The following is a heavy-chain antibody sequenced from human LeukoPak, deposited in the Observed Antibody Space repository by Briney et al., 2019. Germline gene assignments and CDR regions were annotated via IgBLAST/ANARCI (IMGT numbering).Heavy chain of an antibody. Sequence: GGSLRLSCAASGFTFSSNSMTWVRQTPGKGREWVSGISGSGDSTFYADSVKGRFTISRDNSRNTLYLQMSSLRPEDTAVYYCTKWSGFGDDWGQGTLVTVSS. CDR2: ISGSGDST. D-gene: IGHD3-10*01. CDR3: TKWSGFGDD. CDR1: GFTFSSNS. J-gene: IGHJ4*02. V-gene: IGHV3-23*01.